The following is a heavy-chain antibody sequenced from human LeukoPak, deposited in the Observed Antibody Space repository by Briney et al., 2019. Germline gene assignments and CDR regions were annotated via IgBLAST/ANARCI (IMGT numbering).Heavy chain of an antibody. V-gene: IGHV3-23*01. Sequence: PGGSLRLSCAASGFTFSSYAMSWVRQAPGKGLEWVSAISGSGGSTYYADSVKGRFTISRDNSKNTLYLQMNSLRAEDTAVYYCAKTLGRYYYDSSGYYSEIDFDYWGQGTLVTVSS. J-gene: IGHJ4*02. D-gene: IGHD3-22*01. CDR3: AKTLGRYYYDSSGYYSEIDFDY. CDR2: ISGSGGST. CDR1: GFTFSSYA.